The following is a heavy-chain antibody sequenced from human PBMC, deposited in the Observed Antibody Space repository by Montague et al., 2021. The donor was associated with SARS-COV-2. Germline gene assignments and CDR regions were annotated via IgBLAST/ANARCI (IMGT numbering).Heavy chain of an antibody. V-gene: IGHV4-39*01. J-gene: IGHJ3*02. Sequence: SETLSLTCTGSSGSISNDIYYWGWIRQPPGKGPEWIGGSRYGGTSYYNSSLKSRVTISIDTSKNHFSLRVNSVTAADSAVYFCARRPGASYYVFWSGGFDIWGQGTMVTVS. CDR1: SGSISNDIYY. CDR3: ARRPGASYYVFWSGGFDI. D-gene: IGHD3-3*01. CDR2: SRYGGTS.